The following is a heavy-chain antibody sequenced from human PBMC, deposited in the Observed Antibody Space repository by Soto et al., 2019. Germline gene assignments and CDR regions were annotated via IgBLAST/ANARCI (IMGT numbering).Heavy chain of an antibody. V-gene: IGHV6-1*01. CDR1: GDSVSSNSAA. CDR2: TYYRSKWYN. Sequence: SQTLSLTCAISGDSVSSNSAAWNWIRQSPSRGLEWLGRTYYRSKWYNDYAGSVKSRITINPDTSKNQFSLQMNSVTTEDTVVYYCARGHDRITMVRGVRVPHWFDPWGQGTLVTVSS. CDR3: ARGHDRITMVRGVRVPHWFDP. D-gene: IGHD3-10*01. J-gene: IGHJ5*02.